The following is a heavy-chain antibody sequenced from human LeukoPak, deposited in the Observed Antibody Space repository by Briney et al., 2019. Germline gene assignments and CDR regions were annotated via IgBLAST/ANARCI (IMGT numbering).Heavy chain of an antibody. V-gene: IGHV1-2*02. CDR3: ERESSGYSHY. CDR1: GYTFTGYY. CDR2: INANSGDT. Sequence: ASVKVSCKASGYTFTGYYMHWVRQAPGQGLEWMGWINANSGDTKYAQKFQGRVTMTRDTSISTAYMELSRLRSDDTAMYYCERESSGYSHYWGQGTLVTVSS. D-gene: IGHD3-22*01. J-gene: IGHJ4*02.